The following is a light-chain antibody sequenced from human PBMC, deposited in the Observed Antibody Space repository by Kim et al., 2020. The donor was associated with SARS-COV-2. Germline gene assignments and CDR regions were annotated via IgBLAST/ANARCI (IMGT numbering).Light chain of an antibody. Sequence: EIVLTQSPGTLSLSPGERATLSCRASQSVTRNYLAWYQQKPGQAPRLLIYGGSTRATGIPDRFSGSGSGTDFTLSISRLEPEDFAVYYCQQYGSSFGGGTKVDIK. CDR1: QSVTRNY. J-gene: IGKJ4*01. CDR2: GGS. V-gene: IGKV3-20*01. CDR3: QQYGSS.